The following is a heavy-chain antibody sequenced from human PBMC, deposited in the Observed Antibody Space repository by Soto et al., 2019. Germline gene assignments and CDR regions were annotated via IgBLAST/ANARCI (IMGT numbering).Heavy chain of an antibody. CDR2: VNHSGST. V-gene: IGHV4-34*01. Sequence: SETLSLTCAVYGGSFSGYYWSWIRQPPGKGLEWIGEVNHSGSTNYNPSLKSRVTISVDTSKNQFSLKLSSVTAADTAVYYCARAGYDILTGWRYYYYYMDVRGKGTTVTVSS. J-gene: IGHJ6*03. CDR1: GGSFSGYY. D-gene: IGHD3-9*01. CDR3: ARAGYDILTGWRYYYYYMDV.